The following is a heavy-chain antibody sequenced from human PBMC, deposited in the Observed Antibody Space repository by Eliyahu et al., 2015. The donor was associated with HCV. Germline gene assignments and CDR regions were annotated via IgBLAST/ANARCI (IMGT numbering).Heavy chain of an antibody. V-gene: IGHV3-21*02. CDR3: ARDDYGDYFFDY. D-gene: IGHD4-17*01. CDR1: GFTFSSYS. J-gene: IGHJ4*02. CDR2: ISSSSSYI. Sequence: EVQLVESGGGLVKPGGSLRLSCAASGFTFSSYSMNWVRQAPGKGXEWVSSISSSSSYIYYADSVKGRFTISRDNAKNSLYLQMNSLRAEDTAVYYCARDDYGDYFFDYWGQGTLVTVSS.